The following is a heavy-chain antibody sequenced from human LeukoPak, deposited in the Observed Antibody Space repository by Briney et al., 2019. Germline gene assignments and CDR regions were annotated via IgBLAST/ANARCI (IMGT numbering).Heavy chain of an antibody. CDR3: ARQAITAARMYYYYMDV. J-gene: IGHJ6*03. CDR1: GYTFINFG. CDR2: ISTYNGNT. Sequence: ASVKVSCKASGYTFINFGISWVRQAPGQGLEWMGWISTYNGNTEYAKKFQGRVTMTTDTSTSTAYMELRSLRSDDTAVYYCARQAITAARMYYYYMDVWGKGTTVTVSS. V-gene: IGHV1-18*01. D-gene: IGHD6-13*01.